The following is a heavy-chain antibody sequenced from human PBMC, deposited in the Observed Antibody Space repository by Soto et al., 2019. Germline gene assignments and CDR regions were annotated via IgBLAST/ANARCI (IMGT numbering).Heavy chain of an antibody. D-gene: IGHD4-17*01. Sequence: KPSETLSLTCTVSGGSISSSSYYWGWIRQPPGKGLEWIGSIYYSGSTYYNPSLKSRVTISVDTSKNQFSLKLSSVTAADTAVYYCARHSTVTSFDYWGQVTLVTVSS. CDR3: ARHSTVTSFDY. CDR2: IYYSGST. CDR1: GGSISSSSYY. J-gene: IGHJ4*02. V-gene: IGHV4-39*01.